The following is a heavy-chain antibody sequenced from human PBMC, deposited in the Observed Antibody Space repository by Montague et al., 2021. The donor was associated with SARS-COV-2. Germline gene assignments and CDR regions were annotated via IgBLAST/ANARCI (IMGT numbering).Heavy chain of an antibody. CDR3: ARDQNYDMDV. CDR2: IHGRGDGT. V-gene: IGHV3-23*01. Sequence: SLRLSCAASGFTFSTFGMYWVRQPPGKGLEWVSEIHGRGDGTYYXDSVKGRFTISRDNSKNTLYLQMNSLRGEDTAVYYCARDQNYDMDVWGQGTTVIVSS. CDR1: GFTFSTFG. J-gene: IGHJ6*02.